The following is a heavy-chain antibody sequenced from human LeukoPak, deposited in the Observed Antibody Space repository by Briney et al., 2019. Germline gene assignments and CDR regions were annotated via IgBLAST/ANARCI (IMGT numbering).Heavy chain of an antibody. D-gene: IGHD2-2*02. CDR3: ATTGSDIVVVPAAIR. J-gene: IGHJ4*02. Sequence: GGSLRLSCAASGFTFSSYGMNWVRQAPGKGLEWVSTIRNSGSSTSYADSVKGRFTISRDNSKNTLYLQMNSLRAEDTAVYYCATTGSDIVVVPAAIRWGQGTLVTVSS. CDR2: IRNSGSST. V-gene: IGHV3-23*01. CDR1: GFTFSSYG.